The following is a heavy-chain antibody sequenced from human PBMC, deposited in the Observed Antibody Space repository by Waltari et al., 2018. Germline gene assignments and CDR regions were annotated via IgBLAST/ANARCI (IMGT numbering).Heavy chain of an antibody. V-gene: IGHV4-59*01. Sequence: QVQLQESGPGLVKPSETLSLTCTVSGGSISSYYWSWIRQPPGKGLEWIGYIYYSGSTNYNPSLKSRVTISVDTSKNQFSLKLSSVTAADTAVYYCAARCGGDCYENFDYWGQGTLVIVSS. CDR1: GGSISSYY. D-gene: IGHD2-21*01. J-gene: IGHJ4*02. CDR3: AARCGGDCYENFDY. CDR2: IYYSGST.